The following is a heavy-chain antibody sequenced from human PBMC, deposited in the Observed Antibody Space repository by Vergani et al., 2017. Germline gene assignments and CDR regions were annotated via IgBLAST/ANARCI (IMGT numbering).Heavy chain of an antibody. Sequence: QVQLVESGGGVVQPGRSLRLSCAASGFTFSSYAMHWVRQAPGKGLEWVAVISYDGSNKYYPDSVKGRFTISRDNSKNTLYLQMNSLRAEDTAVCYCARGYDYGDYVDYWGQGTLVTVSS. CDR2: ISYDGSNK. CDR1: GFTFSSYA. D-gene: IGHD4-17*01. CDR3: ARGYDYGDYVDY. V-gene: IGHV3-30*04. J-gene: IGHJ4*02.